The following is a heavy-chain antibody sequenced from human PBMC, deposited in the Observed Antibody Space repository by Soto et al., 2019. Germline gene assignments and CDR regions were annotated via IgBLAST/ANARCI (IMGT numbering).Heavy chain of an antibody. Sequence: GESLKISCKGSGYSFSIYWIAWVRQMPGKGLEWMGVIYPVDSDTRYSPSFQGQVTISVDKSMNTAYLQWGSLQASDTGIYFCARQDGDGLFYFDYWGQGTPVTVSS. J-gene: IGHJ4*02. D-gene: IGHD4-17*01. CDR3: ARQDGDGLFYFDY. V-gene: IGHV5-51*01. CDR2: IYPVDSDT. CDR1: GYSFSIYW.